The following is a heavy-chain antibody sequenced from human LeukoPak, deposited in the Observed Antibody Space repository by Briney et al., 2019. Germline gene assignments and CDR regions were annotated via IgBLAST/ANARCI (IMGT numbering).Heavy chain of an antibody. CDR3: AKPLHYDILTGYFYDAFDI. CDR2: ISGSRGST. CDR1: GFTFSSYA. J-gene: IGHJ3*02. D-gene: IGHD3-9*01. Sequence: GGSLRLSCAASGFTFSSYAMSWVRQAPGKGLEWVSAISGSRGSTYYADSVKGRFTISRDNSKNTLYLQMNSLRAEDTAVYYCAKPLHYDILTGYFYDAFDIWGQGTMVTVSS. V-gene: IGHV3-23*01.